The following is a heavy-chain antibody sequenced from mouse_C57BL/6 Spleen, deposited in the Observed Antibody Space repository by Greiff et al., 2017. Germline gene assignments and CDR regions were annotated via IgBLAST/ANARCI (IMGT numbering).Heavy chain of an antibody. CDR1: GYTFTDYY. CDR3: ARTGYYGSSYVAY. J-gene: IGHJ3*01. CDR2: INPNNGGT. Sequence: EVQLQQSGPELVKPGASVKISCKASGYTFTDYYMNWVKQSHGKSLEWIGDINPNNGGTSYNQKFKGKATLTVDKSSSTAYMELRSLTSEDSAVYYCARTGYYGSSYVAYWGQGTLVTVSA. D-gene: IGHD1-1*01. V-gene: IGHV1-26*01.